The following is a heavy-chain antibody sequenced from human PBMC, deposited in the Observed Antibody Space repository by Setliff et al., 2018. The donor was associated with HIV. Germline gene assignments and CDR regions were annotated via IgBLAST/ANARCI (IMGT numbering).Heavy chain of an antibody. D-gene: IGHD5-12*01. CDR2: ISAYNGNT. CDR3: ARAHFLVAMTRNWFDP. J-gene: IGHJ5*02. CDR1: GYSFTTSG. Sequence: GASVKVSCKASGYSFTTSGVSWVRQAPGQGLEWMGWISAYNGNTNYAQKLQGRVTMTTDTSTNTAHMELIRPRFDDTAVYYCARAHFLVAMTRNWFDPWGQGTLVTVSS. V-gene: IGHV1-18*01.